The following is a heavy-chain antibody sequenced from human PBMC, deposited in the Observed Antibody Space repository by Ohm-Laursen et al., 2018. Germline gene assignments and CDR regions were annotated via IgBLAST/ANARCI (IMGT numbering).Heavy chain of an antibody. V-gene: IGHV4-59*01. CDR2: IYYSGST. CDR1: GGSISSYY. CDR3: ATEGTIFGVSGLDV. D-gene: IGHD3-3*01. Sequence: SETLSLTCVVSGGSISSYYWSWIRQPPGKGLEWIGYIYYSGSTNYNPSLKSRVTISVDTSKNQFSLELSSVTAADTAVYYCATEGTIFGVSGLDVWGQGTTVTVSS. J-gene: IGHJ6*02.